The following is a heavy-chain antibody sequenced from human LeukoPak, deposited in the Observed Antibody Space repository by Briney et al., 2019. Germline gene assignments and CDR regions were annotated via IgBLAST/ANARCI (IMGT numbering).Heavy chain of an antibody. CDR1: GFTFSNAW. Sequence: PGGSLRLSCAASGFTFSNAWMSWVRQAPGKGLEWVGRIKSKTDGGTTDYAAPVKGRFTISRDNSKNTLYLQMNSLRAEDTAVYYCARDRSRYGLSFDYWGQGTLVTVSS. CDR3: ARDRSRYGLSFDY. CDR2: IKSKTDGGTT. J-gene: IGHJ4*02. D-gene: IGHD5-18*01. V-gene: IGHV3-15*01.